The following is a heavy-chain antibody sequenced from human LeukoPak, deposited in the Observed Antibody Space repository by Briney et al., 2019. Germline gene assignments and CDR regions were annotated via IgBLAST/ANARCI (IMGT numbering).Heavy chain of an antibody. Sequence: ASVKVSCKASGYTFTSYYMHWVRQAPGQGLEWMGLINPTGDRTGYAQKFQGRVTMTRDMSTGTVYMELSSLRSEDTAVYYCAREGTRSITGTRDAFDIWGQGTMVTVSS. CDR2: INPTGDRT. V-gene: IGHV1-46*01. CDR3: AREGTRSITGTRDAFDI. D-gene: IGHD1-20*01. J-gene: IGHJ3*02. CDR1: GYTFTSYY.